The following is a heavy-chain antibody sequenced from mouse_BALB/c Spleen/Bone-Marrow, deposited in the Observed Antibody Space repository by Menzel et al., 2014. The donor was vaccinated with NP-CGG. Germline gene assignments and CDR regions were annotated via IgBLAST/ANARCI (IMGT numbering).Heavy chain of an antibody. V-gene: IGHV5-17*02. CDR3: TRGGNWDDFDY. CDR2: ISSGSSTI. Sequence: EVQVVESGGGLVQPGGSQKLSCAASGFTFSSFGMHWVRQAPEKGLEWVAYISSGSSTIFYADTVKGRLTVSRDNPKNTLFLQMTSLRSEDTAMYYCTRGGNWDDFDYWGQGTTLTVSS. CDR1: GFTFSSFG. D-gene: IGHD4-1*01. J-gene: IGHJ2*01.